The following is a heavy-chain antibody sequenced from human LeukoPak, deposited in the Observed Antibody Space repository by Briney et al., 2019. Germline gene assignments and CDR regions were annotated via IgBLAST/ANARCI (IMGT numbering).Heavy chain of an antibody. Sequence: KSSETLSLTCAVYGGSFSGYYWSWIRQPPGKGLEWIGEINHSGSTNYNPSLKSRVTVSVDTSKNHFSLKLSSVTAADTAVYYCARRGNSFFDYWGQGTLVTVSS. D-gene: IGHD6-13*01. CDR2: INHSGST. CDR1: GGSFSGYY. V-gene: IGHV4-34*01. J-gene: IGHJ4*02. CDR3: ARRGNSFFDY.